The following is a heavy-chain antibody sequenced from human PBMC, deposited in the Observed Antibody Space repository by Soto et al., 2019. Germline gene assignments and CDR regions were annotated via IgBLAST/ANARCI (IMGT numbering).Heavy chain of an antibody. V-gene: IGHV1-69*13. J-gene: IGHJ6*02. D-gene: IGHD6-19*01. Sequence: ALVKVSFKASGGTFSSYAISWLRQAPGQGLEWMGGIIPIFGTANYAQKFQGRVTITADESTSTAYMELNSLRAEDTALYYCAKDIWVWDSSSPCGMDVWGQGTTVTVSS. CDR3: AKDIWVWDSSSPCGMDV. CDR1: GGTFSSYA. CDR2: IIPIFGTA.